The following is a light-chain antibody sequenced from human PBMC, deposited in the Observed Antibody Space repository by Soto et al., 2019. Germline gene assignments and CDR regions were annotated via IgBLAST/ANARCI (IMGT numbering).Light chain of an antibody. CDR1: QSVSSSY. Sequence: EIVLTQSPGTLSLSPGERATLSCRASQSVSSSYLAWYQQKPGQAPSLLIYGASSRATGIPDRFSGSGSGTEFTLTISRLEPEDFAVYYCQQYGSSPWTFGQGTKVDI. CDR3: QQYGSSPWT. V-gene: IGKV3-20*01. J-gene: IGKJ1*01. CDR2: GAS.